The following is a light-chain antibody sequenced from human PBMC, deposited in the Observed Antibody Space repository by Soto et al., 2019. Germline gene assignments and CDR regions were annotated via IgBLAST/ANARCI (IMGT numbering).Light chain of an antibody. Sequence: QSALAQPASVSGSPGQSITISCTGTSNDIGAYNSVSWYQQHPGQVPQLMIYEVSNRPSGVSSRFSGSKSGNTASLTISGLQAEDETDYYCSSYTSTGAWVFGGGTKLTVL. J-gene: IGLJ3*02. CDR3: SSYTSTGAWV. CDR1: SNDIGAYNS. CDR2: EVS. V-gene: IGLV2-14*01.